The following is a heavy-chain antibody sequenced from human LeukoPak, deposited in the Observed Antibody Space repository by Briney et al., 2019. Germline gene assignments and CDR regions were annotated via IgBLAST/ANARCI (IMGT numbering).Heavy chain of an antibody. Sequence: SETLSLTCTVSGGSISSSSYYWGWIRQPPGKGLEWIGSIYYSGSTYYNPSLKSRVTISVDTSKNQFSLKLSSVTAADTAVYYCARGYCSGGSCYSYYYYNYMDVWGKGTTVTVSS. V-gene: IGHV4-39*07. J-gene: IGHJ6*03. CDR3: ARGYCSGGSCYSYYYYNYMDV. CDR2: IYYSGST. CDR1: GGSISSSSYY. D-gene: IGHD2-15*01.